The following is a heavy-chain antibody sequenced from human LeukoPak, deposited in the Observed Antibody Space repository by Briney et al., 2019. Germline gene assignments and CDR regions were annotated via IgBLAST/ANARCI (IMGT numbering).Heavy chain of an antibody. Sequence: PGGSLRLSCAASGFTFSSFAMSWVRQAPGKGLEWVSGIGGSGGDTFYTDSVKGRFTISRDNSKNTLYLQMNSLRVEDTAVYYCVKYHVSGTHYFHSWGQGTLATVSS. J-gene: IGHJ4*02. D-gene: IGHD1-26*01. CDR1: GFTFSSFA. CDR3: VKYHVSGTHYFHS. CDR2: IGGSGGDT. V-gene: IGHV3-23*01.